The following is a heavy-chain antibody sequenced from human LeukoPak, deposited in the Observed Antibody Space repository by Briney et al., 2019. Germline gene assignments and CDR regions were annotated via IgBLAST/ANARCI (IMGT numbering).Heavy chain of an antibody. CDR2: ITAYNGNK. J-gene: IGHJ4*02. CDR1: GYTFTNFG. Sequence: ASVKVSCKTSGYTFTNFGITWVRQAPGQGLEWMGWITAYNGNKKYAQMFEGRVTMTTDISTSTAYMELRNLRSDDTAVYYCARSWSGRFGELHYWGQGTLVTVSS. D-gene: IGHD3-16*01. CDR3: ARSWSGRFGELHY. V-gene: IGHV1-18*01.